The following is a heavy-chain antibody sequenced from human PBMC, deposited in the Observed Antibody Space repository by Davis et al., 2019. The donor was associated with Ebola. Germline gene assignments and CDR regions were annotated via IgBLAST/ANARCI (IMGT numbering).Heavy chain of an antibody. J-gene: IGHJ2*01. Sequence: GESLKISCKASGYTFTRYWIVWVRQMPGKGLEWMGIIYPGDSYTNYSPSFQGHVTISADKSISTAYLQWSSLKASDTAVYYCARHPDLEIWNFDLWGRGTLVTVSS. CDR1: GYTFTRYW. CDR3: ARHPDLEIWNFDL. V-gene: IGHV5-51*01. CDR2: IYPGDSYT.